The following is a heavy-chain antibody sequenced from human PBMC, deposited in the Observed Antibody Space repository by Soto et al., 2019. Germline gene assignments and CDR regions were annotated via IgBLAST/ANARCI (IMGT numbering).Heavy chain of an antibody. J-gene: IGHJ6*03. CDR3: AKVEGSSVGDYYYYMDV. Sequence: DVQLVESGGGLVQPGRSLRLSCAASGFTFDDYAMHWVRQAPGKGLEWVSGISWNSGSIGYADSVKGRFTISRDNDKNTLYLQMDSLRAEDTALYYCAKVEGSSVGDYYYYMDVWGKGTTVTVSS. D-gene: IGHD3-10*01. CDR1: GFTFDDYA. V-gene: IGHV3-9*01. CDR2: ISWNSGSI.